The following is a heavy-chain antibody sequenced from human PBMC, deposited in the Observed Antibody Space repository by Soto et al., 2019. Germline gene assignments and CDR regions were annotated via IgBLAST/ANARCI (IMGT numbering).Heavy chain of an antibody. V-gene: IGHV3-30*18. CDR2: ISYDGSNK. Sequence: QVQLVESGGGVVQPGRPLRLSCAASGFTFSSYGMHWVRQAPGKGLEWVAVISYDGSNKYYADSVKGRFTISRDNSKNTLYLQMNSLRAEDTAVYYCAKEPRGYSGYFDYWGQGTLVTVSS. D-gene: IGHD5-12*01. CDR1: GFTFSSYG. J-gene: IGHJ4*02. CDR3: AKEPRGYSGYFDY.